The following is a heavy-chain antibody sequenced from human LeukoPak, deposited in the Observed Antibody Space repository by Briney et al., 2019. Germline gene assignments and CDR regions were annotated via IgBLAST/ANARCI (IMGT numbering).Heavy chain of an antibody. CDR3: ARAGTRLSDAFDI. J-gene: IGHJ3*02. V-gene: IGHV4-59*01. CDR2: IYYSGST. Sequence: SGNLFLPCTVSGGSLSSYYWSWVRQAPGEGLEWVGYIYYSGSTNYNPSLKSRVTISVDTSKNQFSLKLSSVTAADTAVYYCARAGTRLSDAFDIWGQGTMVTVSS. CDR1: GGSLSSYY. D-gene: IGHD6-19*01.